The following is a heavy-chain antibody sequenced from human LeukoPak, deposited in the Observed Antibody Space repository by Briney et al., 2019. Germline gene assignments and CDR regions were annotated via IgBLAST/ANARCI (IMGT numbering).Heavy chain of an antibody. V-gene: IGHV4-61*02. Sequence: SQTLSLTCTVSGGSISSGSYYWSWIRQPAGKGLEWIGRIYTSGSTNYNPSLKSRVTISVDTSKSQFSLKLSSVTAADTAVYYCARLRYFDWSNLDYWGQGTLVTVSS. D-gene: IGHD3-9*01. CDR1: GGSISSGSYY. CDR2: IYTSGST. J-gene: IGHJ4*02. CDR3: ARLRYFDWSNLDY.